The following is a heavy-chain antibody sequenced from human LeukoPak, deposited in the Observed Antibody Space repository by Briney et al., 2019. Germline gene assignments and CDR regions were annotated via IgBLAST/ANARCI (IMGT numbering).Heavy chain of an antibody. D-gene: IGHD7-27*01. CDR2: ISISSSYI. CDR3: AMGWGFGYYFDL. CDR1: GFTFSNYN. Sequence: GGSLRLSCAASGFTFSNYNMNWVRQAPGKGLEWVSSISISSSYIYYAESVKGRFTISRDDAKNSLYLQMNSLRAEDTAVYSCAMGWGFGYYFDLWGRGTPVTVSS. J-gene: IGHJ2*01. V-gene: IGHV3-21*01.